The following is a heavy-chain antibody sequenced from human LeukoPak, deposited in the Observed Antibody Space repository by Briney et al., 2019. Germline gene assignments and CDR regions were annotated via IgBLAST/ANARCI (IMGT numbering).Heavy chain of an antibody. V-gene: IGHV4-31*11. CDR2: IYYSGST. D-gene: IGHD2-2*01. CDR3: ARDCSSTSCYDY. CDR1: GESFIGFH. Sequence: SETLSLTCAVYGESFIGFHWSWIRQPPGKGLEWIGYIYYSGSTYYNPSLKSRVTISVDTSKNQFSLKLSSVTAADTAVYYCARDCSSTSCYDYWGQGTLVTVSS. J-gene: IGHJ4*02.